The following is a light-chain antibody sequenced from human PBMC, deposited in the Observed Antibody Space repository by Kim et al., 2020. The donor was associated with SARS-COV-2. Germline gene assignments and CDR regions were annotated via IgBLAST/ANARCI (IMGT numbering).Light chain of an antibody. V-gene: IGLV3-1*01. CDR1: NLGDKF. J-gene: IGLJ2*01. Sequence: SVSPGQTASIACSGDNLGDKFACWYQQKPGQSPVLVIYEDFKRPSGIPERFSGSNSGNTATLTISGTQAMDEADYYCQAWDSSAVVFGGGTQLTVL. CDR2: EDF. CDR3: QAWDSSAVV.